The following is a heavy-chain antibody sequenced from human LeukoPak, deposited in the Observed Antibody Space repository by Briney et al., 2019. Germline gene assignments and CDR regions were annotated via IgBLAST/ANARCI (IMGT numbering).Heavy chain of an antibody. Sequence: GSLRLSCAASGFTFSSYAMSWVRQPPGKGREWIGSIYDSGSTYYNPSLKSRVTISVDTSKNQFSLKLNSVTAADTAVYYCARHYGPWGQGTLVTVSS. CDR1: GFTFSSYA. V-gene: IGHV4-39*01. D-gene: IGHD3-10*01. J-gene: IGHJ5*02. CDR3: ARHYGP. CDR2: IYDSGST.